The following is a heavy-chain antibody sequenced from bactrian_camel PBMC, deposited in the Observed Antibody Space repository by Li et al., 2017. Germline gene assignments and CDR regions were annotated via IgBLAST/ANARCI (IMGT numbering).Heavy chain of an antibody. CDR3: AAAICSGDLMKSIKALGPKIAF. J-gene: IGHJ4*01. CDR1: GDDYNTNY. D-gene: IGHD3*01. CDR2: IYTYGNR. V-gene: IGHV3-2*01. Sequence: HVQLVESGGGSVQAGGSLRLSCAPSGDDYNTNYMVVAWFRQGPGKEREWVASIYTYGNRDYADSVKGRFTTPKDSAKNIQYLQMNSLKPEDTAMYYCAAAICSGDLMKSIKALGPKIAFWGQGTQVTVS.